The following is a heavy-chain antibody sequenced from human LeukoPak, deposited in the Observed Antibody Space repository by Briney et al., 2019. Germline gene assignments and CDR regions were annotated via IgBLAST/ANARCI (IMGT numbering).Heavy chain of an antibody. CDR1: GFTFSSYG. V-gene: IGHV3-30*18. CDR3: AKGNDIGGYYYPHFDY. J-gene: IGHJ4*02. Sequence: PGGSLRLSCAASGFTFSSYGVHWVRPAPGKGLEWVAVISSDGNNKNYVDSVKGRFTLSRDNSKNTLYLQMNSLRAEDTAVYYCAKGNDIGGYYYPHFDYWGQGTLVTVSS. CDR2: ISSDGNNK. D-gene: IGHD3-22*01.